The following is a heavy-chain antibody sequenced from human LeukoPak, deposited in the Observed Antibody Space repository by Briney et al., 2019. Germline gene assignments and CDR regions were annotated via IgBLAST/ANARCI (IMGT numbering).Heavy chain of an antibody. CDR1: GYTFTRYY. CDR3: ARVATPPVLRYFDWLSFFDY. D-gene: IGHD3-9*01. Sequence: ASVKVSCKASGYTFTRYYMHWVRQAPGQGLEWMGITNPSGGSTSYAQKFQGRVTITTDESTSTADMELRSLRSEDTAVYYCARVATPPVLRYFDWLSFFDYWGQGTLVTVSS. V-gene: IGHV1-46*01. J-gene: IGHJ4*02. CDR2: TNPSGGST.